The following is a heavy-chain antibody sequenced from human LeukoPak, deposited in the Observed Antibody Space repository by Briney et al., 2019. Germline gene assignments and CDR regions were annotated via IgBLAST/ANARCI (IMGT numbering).Heavy chain of an antibody. CDR1: GLAFSSYS. V-gene: IGHV3-30*04. J-gene: IGHJ4*02. CDR2: ISYDGSDE. CDR3: ARDFTPEWFDIH. Sequence: GRSLRLSCVASGLAFSSYSMHWVRQAPGKGLEWVGVISYDGSDEYYTDSVKGRFTISRDNSKNTVYLQMNSLRADDTAVYYCARDFTPEWFDIHWGQGTLVTVSS. D-gene: IGHD3-3*01.